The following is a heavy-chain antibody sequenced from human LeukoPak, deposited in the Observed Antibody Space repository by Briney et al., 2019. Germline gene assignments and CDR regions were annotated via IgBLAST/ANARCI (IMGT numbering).Heavy chain of an antibody. Sequence: GGSLRLSCVASGFTLSSYSMNWVRQAPGKGLEWVSYISSGGGTVYYADSVKGRFTISRDNAKNSLYLQMNSLRAEDTALYYCARESPIFGVVTPGYWGQGILVTVSS. CDR2: ISSGGGTV. J-gene: IGHJ4*02. D-gene: IGHD3-3*01. CDR1: GFTLSSYS. V-gene: IGHV3-48*04. CDR3: ARESPIFGVVTPGY.